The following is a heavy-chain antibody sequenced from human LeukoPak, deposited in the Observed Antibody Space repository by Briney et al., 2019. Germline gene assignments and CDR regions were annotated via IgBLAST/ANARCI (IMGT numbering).Heavy chain of an antibody. J-gene: IGHJ6*03. Sequence: SVTVSFKASGGTFSSYAISWVRQAPGQGLEWMGGIIPIFGTANYAQKFQGRVTITADESTSTVYMELSSLRSEDTAVYYCARSLRKVITPIDYYSSYMDVWGKGTTVTISS. CDR3: ARSLRKVITPIDYYSSYMDV. V-gene: IGHV1-69*13. D-gene: IGHD3-22*01. CDR1: GGTFSSYA. CDR2: IIPIFGTA.